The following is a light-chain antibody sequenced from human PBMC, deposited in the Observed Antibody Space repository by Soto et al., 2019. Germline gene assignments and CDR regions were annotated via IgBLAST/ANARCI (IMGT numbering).Light chain of an antibody. J-gene: IGLJ2*01. CDR3: QSYDSSLNGVI. Sequence: QSVLTQPPSMSGAPGQRVTISCTGRSSNIGAGYDVHWYQQLPGTAPKLLIYGNSNRPSGVPDRFSGSKSGTSASLAITGLQAEDEADYYCQSYDSSLNGVIFGGGTKLTVL. V-gene: IGLV1-40*01. CDR2: GNS. CDR1: SSNIGAGYD.